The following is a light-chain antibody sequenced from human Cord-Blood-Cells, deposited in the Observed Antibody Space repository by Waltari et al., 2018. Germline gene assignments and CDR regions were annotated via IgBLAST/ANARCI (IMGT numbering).Light chain of an antibody. Sequence: QPVLTLPFSHSASSGASVRLTCILSGVFSVGDFWIRWYQETPGNPPRYLLYYHSDSNKGQGSGVPSRFSGSNDASANAEILRISELQPEDEADYYGGTWHSNSKTRVFGGGTKLTVL. CDR2: YHSDSNK. CDR3: GTWHSNSKTRV. V-gene: IGLV5-52*01. CDR1: GVFSVGDFW. J-gene: IGLJ3*02.